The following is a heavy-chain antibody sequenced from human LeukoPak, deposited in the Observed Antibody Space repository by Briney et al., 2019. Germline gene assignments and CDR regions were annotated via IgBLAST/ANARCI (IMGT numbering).Heavy chain of an antibody. CDR1: GYTLTELS. V-gene: IGHV1-24*01. D-gene: IGHD6-6*01. CDR2: FDPEDGET. Sequence: ASVKVSCKVSGYTLTELSMHWVRQAPGKGLEWMGGFDPEDGETIYAQKFQGRVTMPEDTSTDTAYMELSSLRSEDTAVYYCATPAPFELYSSSPRAGEAFDIWGQGTMVTVSS. J-gene: IGHJ3*02. CDR3: ATPAPFELYSSSPRAGEAFDI.